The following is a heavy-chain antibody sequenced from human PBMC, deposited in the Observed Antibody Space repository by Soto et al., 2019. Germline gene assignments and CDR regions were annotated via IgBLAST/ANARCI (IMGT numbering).Heavy chain of an antibody. Sequence: PWESLKISCKGSGYSFPSYWIGWVRQMPGKGLEWMGIIYPGDSDTRYSPSFQGQVTISADKSTSTAYMQWSSLKASDTAMYYCARLHLGGPEMADFDYWGQGTQVAVSA. CDR3: ARLHLGGPEMADFDY. CDR1: GYSFPSYW. D-gene: IGHD3-16*01. J-gene: IGHJ4*02. V-gene: IGHV5-51*01. CDR2: IYPGDSDT.